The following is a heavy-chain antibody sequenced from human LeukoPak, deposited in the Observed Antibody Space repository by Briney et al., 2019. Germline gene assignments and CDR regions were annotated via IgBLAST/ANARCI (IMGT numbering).Heavy chain of an antibody. J-gene: IGHJ4*02. CDR1: GYTFTAYY. CDR3: ARRCDTSSYYTYYFDY. V-gene: IGHV1-2*02. Sequence: ASVKVSFKASGYTFTAYYIHWVRQAPGQGLEGMGLINPNSGGTNYAQKFLGRVTMTRDTSISTAYMELSRLRSDDTAVYFCARRCDTSSYYTYYFDYWGQGTLVTVSS. CDR2: INPNSGGT. D-gene: IGHD3-22*01.